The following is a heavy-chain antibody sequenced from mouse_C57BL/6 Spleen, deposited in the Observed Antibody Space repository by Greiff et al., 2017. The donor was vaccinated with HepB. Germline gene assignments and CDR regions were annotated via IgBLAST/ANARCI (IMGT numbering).Heavy chain of an antibody. D-gene: IGHD1-1*01. J-gene: IGHJ3*01. V-gene: IGHV14-4*01. CDR3: TTPYDYGSNRLAY. CDR2: IDPENGDT. Sequence: EVKVVESGAELVRPGASVKLSCTASGFNIKDDYMHWVKQRPEQGLEWIGWIDPENGDTEYASKFQGQATITADTSSNTAYLQHSSLTSEDTAVYYCTTPYDYGSNRLAYWGQGTLVTVSA. CDR1: GFNIKDDY.